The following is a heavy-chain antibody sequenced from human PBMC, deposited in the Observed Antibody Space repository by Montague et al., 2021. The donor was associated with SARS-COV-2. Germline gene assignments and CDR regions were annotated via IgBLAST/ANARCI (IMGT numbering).Heavy chain of an antibody. D-gene: IGHD3-3*01. V-gene: IGHV2-5*02. Sequence: PALVKPTQTLTLTCTFSGFSLSTSAVGVGWIRQPPGKALQWLALIYWDDDKRYSPSLKTRLTVTKDTSKNQVVLTMTNMVPVDTATYYCAHLHTGFWSAYYSTWGQGTLVTVSS. CDR1: GFSLSTSAVG. CDR3: AHLHTGFWSAYYST. CDR2: IYWDDDK. J-gene: IGHJ5*02.